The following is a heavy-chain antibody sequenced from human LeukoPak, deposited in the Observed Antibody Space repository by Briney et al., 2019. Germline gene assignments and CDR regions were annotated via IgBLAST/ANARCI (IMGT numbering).Heavy chain of an antibody. Sequence: SETVSLTCAVYGGSFSGYYWSWIRQPPGKGLGWNGEINHSGSTNYNPSLKSRVTISVDTSKNQFSLKLSSVTAADTAVYYCARGKATGTTVYYFDYWGQRTLVTVSS. CDR3: ARGKATGTTVYYFDY. CDR1: GGSFSGYY. V-gene: IGHV4-34*01. CDR2: INHSGST. D-gene: IGHD1-7*01. J-gene: IGHJ4*02.